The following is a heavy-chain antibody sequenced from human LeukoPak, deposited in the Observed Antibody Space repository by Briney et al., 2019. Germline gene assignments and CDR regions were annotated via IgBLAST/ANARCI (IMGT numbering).Heavy chain of an antibody. CDR2: IWYDGSNK. CDR1: GFTFSSYG. V-gene: IGHV3-33*01. CDR3: ARGAPPDY. Sequence: GGSLRLSCAASGFTFSSYGMHWVRQCPGKGLEWVAVIWYDGSNKHYADSVKGRFTISRDNSKNTLYLQMNSLRTEDTAVYYCARGAPPDYWGQGALVTVSS. J-gene: IGHJ4*02.